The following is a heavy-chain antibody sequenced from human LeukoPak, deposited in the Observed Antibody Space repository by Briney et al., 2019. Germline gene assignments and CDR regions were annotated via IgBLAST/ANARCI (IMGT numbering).Heavy chain of an antibody. CDR2: RYYSGDN. CDR1: GGSISSSDHY. Sequence: KPSETLSLTCTVSGGSISSSDHYWAWIRQPPGKGLEWIGSRYYSGDNYYSPSLKSRVTISVDTSRNEFALKLNSVTAADTAVYFCARHQLEGDTFDIWGQGTKVTVSS. D-gene: IGHD3-3*01. CDR3: ARHQLEGDTFDI. J-gene: IGHJ3*02. V-gene: IGHV4-39*01.